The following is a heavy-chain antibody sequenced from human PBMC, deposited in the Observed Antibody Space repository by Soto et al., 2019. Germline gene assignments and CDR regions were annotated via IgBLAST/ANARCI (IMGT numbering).Heavy chain of an antibody. V-gene: IGHV1-69*01. CDR1: GGTFSSYS. D-gene: IGHD2-8*02. Sequence: QVQLVQSGGEVKKPGSSVKVCCKASGGTFSSYSINWVRQAPGQGLEWMGEIIPIFGTENYAQKFQGRVTNTADESTSTAYMELSRLRSEDTAVYYCARTGGRHPGGIDYWGQGTLVTVSS. CDR2: IIPIFGTE. CDR3: ARTGGRHPGGIDY. J-gene: IGHJ4*02.